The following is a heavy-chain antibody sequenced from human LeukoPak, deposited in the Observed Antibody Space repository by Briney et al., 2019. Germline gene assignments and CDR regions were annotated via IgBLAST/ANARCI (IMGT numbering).Heavy chain of an antibody. CDR3: AKDGNVVVPAASYYYYMDV. CDR2: IWYGGSNK. CDR1: GFTFSSYG. J-gene: IGHJ6*03. D-gene: IGHD2-2*01. V-gene: IGHV3-30*02. Sequence: GGSLRLSCAASGFTFSSYGMHWVRQAPGKGLEWVAVIWYGGSNKYYADSVKGRFTISRDNSKNTLYLQMKSLRAEDTAVYYCAKDGNVVVPAASYYYYMDVWGKGTTVTVSS.